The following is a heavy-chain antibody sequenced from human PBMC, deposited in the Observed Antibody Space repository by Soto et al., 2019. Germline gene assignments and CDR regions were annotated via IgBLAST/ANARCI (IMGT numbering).Heavy chain of an antibody. J-gene: IGHJ4*02. CDR2: INDDGIST. D-gene: IGHD1-1*01. CDR3: TRGPRSTSTGTGAF. V-gene: IGHV3-74*01. Sequence: GGSLRLSCAASGFTFSMYWMHWVRQVPGKGPEWVSLINDDGISTNYADSVKGRFTISRDNAKNTLYLQMNALRVEDTAVYYCTRGPRSTSTGTGAFRGQGTLVTVS. CDR1: GFTFSMYW.